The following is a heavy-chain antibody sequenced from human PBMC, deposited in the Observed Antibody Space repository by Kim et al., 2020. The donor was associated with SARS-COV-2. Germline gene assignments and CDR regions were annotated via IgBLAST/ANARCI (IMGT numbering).Heavy chain of an antibody. V-gene: IGHV4-59*01. D-gene: IGHD3-9*01. J-gene: IGHJ4*02. Sequence: SETLSLTCTVSGGSISSYYWSWIRQPPGKGLEWIGYIYYSGSTNYNPSLKSRVTISVDTSKNQFSLKLSSVTAADTAVNYCARGRTEDFDWLSGFDYWGQGTLVTVSS. CDR3: ARGRTEDFDWLSGFDY. CDR2: IYYSGST. CDR1: GGSISSYY.